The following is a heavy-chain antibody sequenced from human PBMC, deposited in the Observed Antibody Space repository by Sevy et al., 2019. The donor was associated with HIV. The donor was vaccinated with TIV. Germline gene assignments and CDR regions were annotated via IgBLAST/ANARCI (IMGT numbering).Heavy chain of an antibody. V-gene: IGHV3-33*01. D-gene: IGHD3-10*01. CDR1: GFTFSTYG. J-gene: IGHJ4*01. Sequence: GGSLRLSCAASGFTFSTYGMHWVRQAPGKGLEWVAVVWSNGGQTFYADSVKGRFTISRDNSRSTLYLQMNSLRAGDTAVYFCARGEGHSGGHYNLPPFDSWGQGTLVTVSS. CDR2: VWSNGGQT. CDR3: ARGEGHSGGHYNLPPFDS.